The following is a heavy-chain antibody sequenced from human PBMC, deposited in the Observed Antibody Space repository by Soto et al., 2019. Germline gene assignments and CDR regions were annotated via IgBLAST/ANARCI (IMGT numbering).Heavy chain of an antibody. CDR2: VTGSDDST. Sequence: EVQLLESGGGLVQPGGSLRLSCAASGFTFNKYAMSWVRQAPGKGLEWVASVTGSDDSTYYADSVKGRFTISRDNPKNTLYQQMNSLRAEDTDVYYCAKATHNDDRAYCTITSSAAEYFQDWGQGILVAVS. CDR1: GFTFNKYA. V-gene: IGHV3-23*01. D-gene: IGHD2-2*01. J-gene: IGHJ1*01. CDR3: AKATHNDDRAYCTITSSAAEYFQD.